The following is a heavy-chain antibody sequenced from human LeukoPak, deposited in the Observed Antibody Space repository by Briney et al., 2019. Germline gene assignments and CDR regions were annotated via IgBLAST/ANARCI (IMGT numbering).Heavy chain of an antibody. CDR1: GGSFSGYY. V-gene: IGHV4-34*01. J-gene: IGHJ5*02. D-gene: IGHD3-22*01. Sequence: SETLSLTCAVYGGSFSGYYWSWIRQPPGKGLEWIGEINHSGSTNYNPSLKSRVTISVDTSKNQFSLKLSSVTAADTAVYYCASGAGDSSGYLKLPNWFDPWGQGTLVTVSS. CDR3: ASGAGDSSGYLKLPNWFDP. CDR2: INHSGST.